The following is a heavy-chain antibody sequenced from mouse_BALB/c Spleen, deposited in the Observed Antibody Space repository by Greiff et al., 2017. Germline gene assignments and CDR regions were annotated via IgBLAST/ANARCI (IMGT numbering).Heavy chain of an antibody. CDR1: GFTFSNYW. J-gene: IGHJ1*01. D-gene: IGHD2-4*01. CDR2: IRLKSNNYAT. CDR3: TTIYYDYDWYFDV. Sequence: EVKVEESGGGLVQPGGSMKLSCVASGFTFSNYWMNWVRQSPEKGLEWVAEIRLKSNNYATHYAESVKGRFTISRDDSKSSVYLQMNNLRAEDTGIYYCTTIYYDYDWYFDVWGAGTTVTVSS. V-gene: IGHV6-6*02.